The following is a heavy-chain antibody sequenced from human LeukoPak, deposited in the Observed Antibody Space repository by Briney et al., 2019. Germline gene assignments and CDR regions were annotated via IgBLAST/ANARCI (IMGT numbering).Heavy chain of an antibody. CDR3: ARVRTNSGYDYDY. D-gene: IGHD5-12*01. J-gene: IGHJ4*02. V-gene: IGHV4-61*02. CDR2: IYTSGST. Sequence: SETLSLTCTVSGGSISSGSYYWSWIRQPAGKGLEWIGRIYTSGSTNYNPSLKSRVTMSVDTSKNQFSLKLSSVTAADTAVYYCARVRTNSGYDYDYWGQGTLVTVSS. CDR1: GGSISSGSYY.